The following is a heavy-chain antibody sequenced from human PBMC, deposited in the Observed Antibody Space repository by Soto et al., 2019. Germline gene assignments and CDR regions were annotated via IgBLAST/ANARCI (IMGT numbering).Heavy chain of an antibody. Sequence: QVQLQQSGPGLVQPSGTLSLTCAVSGYSITGDYWWSWVRQPPGKGLEWIGEIHHSGATNYNPSLKSRVTISVDRSKNQFSLKLNYVSAADSAMFYCATQGFYRMGVWGRGTTVTVSS. V-gene: IGHV4-4*02. CDR2: IHHSGAT. J-gene: IGHJ6*02. CDR1: GYSITGDYW. CDR3: ATQGFYRMGV.